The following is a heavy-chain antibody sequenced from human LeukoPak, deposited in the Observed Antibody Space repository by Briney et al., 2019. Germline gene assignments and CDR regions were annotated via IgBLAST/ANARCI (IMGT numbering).Heavy chain of an antibody. D-gene: IGHD2-2*01. J-gene: IGHJ5*02. CDR1: GGTFSSYA. V-gene: IGHV1-18*01. Sequence: RSSVKVSCKASGGTFSSYAISWVRQAPGQGLEWMGGIIAYNGNTNYAQKLQGRVTMTTDTSTSTAYMELRSLRSDDTAVYYCAREVVPAAIRFDPWGQGTLVTVSS. CDR2: IIAYNGNT. CDR3: AREVVPAAIRFDP.